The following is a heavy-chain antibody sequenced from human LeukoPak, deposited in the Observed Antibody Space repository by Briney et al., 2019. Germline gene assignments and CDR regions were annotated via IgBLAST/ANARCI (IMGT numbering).Heavy chain of an antibody. CDR3: AREGYSSGSRTGIDY. D-gene: IGHD5-18*01. Sequence: GGSLRLSCAASGFSVSTNFMNWVRQAPGRGLEWVSVMYSGGTTSYADSVKGRLTISRDNSKNTVSLQMNSLRIDDTAVYYCAREGYSSGSRTGIDYWGQGTLVTVSS. CDR2: MYSGGTT. V-gene: IGHV3-53*05. J-gene: IGHJ4*02. CDR1: GFSVSTNF.